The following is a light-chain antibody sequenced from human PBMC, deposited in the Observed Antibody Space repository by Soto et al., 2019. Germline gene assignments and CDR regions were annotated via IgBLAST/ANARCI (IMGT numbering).Light chain of an antibody. CDR1: QSVTSNF. J-gene: IGKJ1*01. V-gene: IGKV3-20*01. Sequence: EIVLTQSPGTLSLSPGERATLSCRARQSVTSNFLAWYRQKPRQAPRLLIYGASSRATGIPDRFSGSGSVTDFTLTISRLEPEDFAVYYCQVYGRSPWTFGQGTKVEIK. CDR2: GAS. CDR3: QVYGRSPWT.